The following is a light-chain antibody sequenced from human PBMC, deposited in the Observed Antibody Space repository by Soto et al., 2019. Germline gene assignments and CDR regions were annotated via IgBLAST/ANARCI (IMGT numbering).Light chain of an antibody. CDR3: QQYINRWT. V-gene: IGKV1-5*03. CDR1: QSISTW. CDR2: KAS. J-gene: IGKJ1*01. Sequence: DIQMTQSPSTLSASVGDRVTITCRASQSISTWLAWYQQKPGKAPKLLIYKASSLESGVPSRFSGSGSGTEFTLTISSLQPDDFATYYCQQYINRWTFGQGIKVEIK.